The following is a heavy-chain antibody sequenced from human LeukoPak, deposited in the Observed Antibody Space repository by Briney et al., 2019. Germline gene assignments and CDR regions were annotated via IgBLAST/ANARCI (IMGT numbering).Heavy chain of an antibody. CDR3: ARVSSSQLNWFDP. V-gene: IGHV7-4-1*02. J-gene: IGHJ5*02. CDR1: GYTLTELS. Sequence: ASVKVSCKVSGYTLTELSMHWVRQAPGQGLEWMGWINTNTGNPTYAQGFTGRFVFSLDTSVSTAYLQISSLKAEDTAVYYCARVSSSQLNWFDPWGQGTLVTVSS. CDR2: INTNTGNP. D-gene: IGHD6-13*01.